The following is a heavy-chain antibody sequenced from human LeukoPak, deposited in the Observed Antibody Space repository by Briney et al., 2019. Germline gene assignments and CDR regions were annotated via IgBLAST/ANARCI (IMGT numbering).Heavy chain of an antibody. V-gene: IGHV3-7*01. D-gene: IGHD2-2*02. CDR2: IKQDGSEK. Sequence: GGSLRLSCAASGFTFSSYWMSWVRQAPGKGLEWVANIKQDGSEKYYVDSVKGRFTISRDNAKNSLYLQMNSLRAEDTAVYYCARDGSLGCSSTSCYTHDAFDIWGQGTMVTVSS. CDR3: ARDGSLGCSSTSCYTHDAFDI. CDR1: GFTFSSYW. J-gene: IGHJ3*02.